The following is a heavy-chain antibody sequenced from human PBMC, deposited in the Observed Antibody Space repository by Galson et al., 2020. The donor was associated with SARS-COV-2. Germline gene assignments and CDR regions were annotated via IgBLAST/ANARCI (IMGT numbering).Heavy chain of an antibody. J-gene: IGHJ6*02. V-gene: IGHV3-48*02. CDR1: GFTFSSYS. CDR3: ASHYGSGISYYYYGMDV. D-gene: IGHD3-10*01. CDR2: ISSSSSTI. Sequence: GGSLRLSCAASGFTFSSYSMNWVRQAPGQGLEWVSYISSSSSTIYYADSVKGRFTISRDNAKNSLYLQMNSLRDEDTAVYYCASHYGSGISYYYYGMDVWGQGTTVTFAS.